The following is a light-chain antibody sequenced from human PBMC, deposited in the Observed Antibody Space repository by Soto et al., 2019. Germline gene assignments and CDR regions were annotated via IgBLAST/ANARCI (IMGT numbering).Light chain of an antibody. CDR3: CSYAGSSTAI. J-gene: IGLJ2*01. Sequence: QSALTQPASVSGSTGQSITISCTGTSSDVGSDNLVSWYHQHPGKAPKLMIYEGSKRPSGVSNRFSGSKSGNTASLTISGLQAEDEADYYCCSYAGSSTAIFGGGTKVTVL. CDR1: SSDVGSDNL. V-gene: IGLV2-23*01. CDR2: EGS.